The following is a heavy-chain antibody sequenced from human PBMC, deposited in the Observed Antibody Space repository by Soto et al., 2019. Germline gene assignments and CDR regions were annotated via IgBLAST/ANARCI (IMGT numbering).Heavy chain of an antibody. CDR1: GYTYTSNA. CDR3: ARALPYSSRTLYYYYYGMDV. Sequence: ASVKLSCKDSGYTYTSNAIHWVRQAPKQGLEWMGWINPNSGGTNYAQKFQGWVTMTRDTSISTAYMELSRLRSDDTAVYYCARALPYSSRTLYYYYYGMDVWGQGTTVTVSS. D-gene: IGHD6-13*01. V-gene: IGHV1-2*04. J-gene: IGHJ6*02. CDR2: INPNSGGT.